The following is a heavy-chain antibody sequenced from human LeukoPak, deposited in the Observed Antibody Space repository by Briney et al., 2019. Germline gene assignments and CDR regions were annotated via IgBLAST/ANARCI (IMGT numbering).Heavy chain of an antibody. CDR2: IYYSGST. J-gene: IGHJ6*03. CDR3: ARGEVWQLAPDYYYMDV. CDR1: GGSISSYY. D-gene: IGHD6-13*01. Sequence: SETLSLTCTVSGGSISSYYWSWIRQPPGKGLEWIGYIYYSGSTNYNPSLKSRVTISVDTSKNQFSLKLSSVTAADTAVYYCARGEVWQLAPDYYYMDVWGKGTTVTVSS. V-gene: IGHV4-59*01.